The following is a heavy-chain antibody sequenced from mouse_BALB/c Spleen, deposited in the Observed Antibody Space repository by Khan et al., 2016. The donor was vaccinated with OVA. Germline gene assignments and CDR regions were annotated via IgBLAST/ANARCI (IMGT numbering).Heavy chain of an antibody. CDR3: ARSGLGSFAY. V-gene: IGHV1-77*01. CDR2: IYPGSDNT. D-gene: IGHD2-2*01. CDR1: GYTFTDFY. J-gene: IGHJ3*01. Sequence: QVQLKQSGAELARPGASVKQSCKATGYTFTDFYINWVKQRTGQGLKWIGEIYPGSDNTYYNEKFKGKATRTADKSSSTAFMQLSSLTSEDSAVYFCARSGLGSFAYWGQGTLVTVSA.